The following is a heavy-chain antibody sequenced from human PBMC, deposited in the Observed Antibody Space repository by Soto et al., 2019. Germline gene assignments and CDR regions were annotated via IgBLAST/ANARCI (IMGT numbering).Heavy chain of an antibody. CDR3: ARKGARITMVRGGAYYYYGMDV. Sequence: GASVKVSCKASGGTFSSYAISWLRQAPGQGLEWMGGIIPIFGTANYAQKFQGRVTITADESTSTAYMELSSLRSEDTAVYYCARKGARITMVRGGAYYYYGMDVWGQGTTVTVSS. D-gene: IGHD3-10*01. CDR1: GGTFSSYA. CDR2: IIPIFGTA. J-gene: IGHJ6*02. V-gene: IGHV1-69*13.